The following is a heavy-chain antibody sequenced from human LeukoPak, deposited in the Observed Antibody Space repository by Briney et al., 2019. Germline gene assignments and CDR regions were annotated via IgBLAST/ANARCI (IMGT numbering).Heavy chain of an antibody. D-gene: IGHD2-15*01. CDR3: ARDASRPAF. CDR1: GFTVSNNY. CDR2: IYRDGGT. J-gene: IGHJ4*02. V-gene: IGHV3-53*01. Sequence: GGSLRLSCAASGFTVSNNYMSWVRQAPGKGLEWVSVIYRDGGTFYSDSVKGRFTISRDSSKNILYLQMNSLRADDTAVYYCARDASRPAFWGQGTLVTVSS.